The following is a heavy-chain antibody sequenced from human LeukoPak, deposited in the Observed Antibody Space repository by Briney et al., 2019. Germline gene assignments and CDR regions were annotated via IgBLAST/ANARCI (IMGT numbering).Heavy chain of an antibody. CDR3: ARDELLEDIVVVPAAHGGGY. CDR2: ISAYNGNT. J-gene: IGHJ4*02. CDR1: GYTFTSYG. D-gene: IGHD2-2*01. Sequence: GASVTVSCKASGYTFTSYGISWVRQASGQGLEWMGWISAYNGNTNYAQKLQGRVTMTTDTSTSTAYMELRSLRSDDAAVYYCARDELLEDIVVVPAAHGGGYWGQGTLVTVSS. V-gene: IGHV1-18*01.